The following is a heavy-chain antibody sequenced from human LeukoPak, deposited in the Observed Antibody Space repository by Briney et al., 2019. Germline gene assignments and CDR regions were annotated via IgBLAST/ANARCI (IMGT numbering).Heavy chain of an antibody. V-gene: IGHV3-23*01. CDR3: AKGRCSGGSCYGRGFDY. J-gene: IGHJ4*02. CDR2: LSGSGGST. CDR1: GFTFDTYA. D-gene: IGHD2-15*01. Sequence: GGSLRLSCAAPGFTFDTYAMSWVRQAPGKGLEWVSGLSGSGGSTYYADSVKGRFTIARDNAKNKLYLQMNSLRAEDTAVYYCAKGRCSGGSCYGRGFDYWGQGTLVTVSS.